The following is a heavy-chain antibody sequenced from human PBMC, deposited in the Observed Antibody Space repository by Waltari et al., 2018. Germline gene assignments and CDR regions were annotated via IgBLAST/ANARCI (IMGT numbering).Heavy chain of an antibody. CDR3: ARDTELVVYAITAFDI. CDR2: IYHSGST. D-gene: IGHD2-8*02. J-gene: IGHJ3*02. Sequence: QVQLQESGPGLVKPSETLSLTCTVSGYSISSGYYWGWIRQPPGKGLERIGSIYHSGSTYYNPSLKSRVTISVDTSKNQFSLKLSSVTAADTAVYYCARDTELVVYAITAFDIWGQGTMVTVSS. V-gene: IGHV4-38-2*02. CDR1: GYSISSGYY.